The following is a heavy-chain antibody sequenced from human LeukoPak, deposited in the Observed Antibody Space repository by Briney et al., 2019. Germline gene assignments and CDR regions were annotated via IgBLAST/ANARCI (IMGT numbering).Heavy chain of an antibody. V-gene: IGHV3-20*04. CDR1: GFSFDDYG. J-gene: IGHJ4*02. CDR2: MNWNGGST. D-gene: IGHD5-24*01. Sequence: RPGGSLRLSCAASGFSFDDYGMSWVRQVPGKGLEWVSGMNWNGGSTSYTDSVKGRFTISRDNAKNSLYLQMNSLRAEDTALYYCARVAPAGNYMAYWGQGTLVTVSS. CDR3: ARVAPAGNYMAY.